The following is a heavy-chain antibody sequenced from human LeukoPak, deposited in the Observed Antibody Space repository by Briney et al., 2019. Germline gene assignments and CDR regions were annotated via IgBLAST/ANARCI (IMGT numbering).Heavy chain of an antibody. CDR3: ARGPYTSGVYRLDY. CDR1: GFTFSSYW. J-gene: IGHJ4*02. CDR2: IKTDGTTT. V-gene: IGHV3-74*01. Sequence: GGSLRLSCAASGFTFSSYWMHWVRQAPGEELVWVSRIKTDGTTTNYADSVKGRFTVSRDNAKNTLYLQMNSLRAEDTAVYYCARGPYTSGVYRLDYWGQGTLVTVSS. D-gene: IGHD6-19*01.